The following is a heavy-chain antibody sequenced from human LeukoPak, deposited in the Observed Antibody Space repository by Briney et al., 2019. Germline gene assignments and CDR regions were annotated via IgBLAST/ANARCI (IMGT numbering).Heavy chain of an antibody. J-gene: IGHJ4*02. CDR1: GDSMSTYY. D-gene: IGHD4-23*01. CDR3: ARSYGGNPDY. V-gene: IGHV4-59*08. Sequence: SETLSLTCTVSGDSMSTYYWSWIRQPPGKGLEWIGYIYYTGSTNYNPSLKSRVTISVDASKNQFSLKLSSVTAADTAVYYCARSYGGNPDYWGQGTLVTVSS. CDR2: IYYTGST.